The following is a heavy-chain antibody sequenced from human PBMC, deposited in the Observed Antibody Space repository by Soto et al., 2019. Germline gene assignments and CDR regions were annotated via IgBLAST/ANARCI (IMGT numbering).Heavy chain of an antibody. CDR2: IKQDGSEK. CDR3: ARVVAPAAKIFYYYYYMDV. D-gene: IGHD2-2*01. J-gene: IGHJ6*03. CDR1: GFTFSSYW. V-gene: IGHV3-7*01. Sequence: GGSLRLSCAASGFTFSSYWMSWVRQAPGKGLEGVANIKQDGSEKYYVDSVKGRFTISRDNAKNSLYLQMNSLRADDTAVYYCARVVAPAAKIFYYYYYMDVWGKGTTVTVSS.